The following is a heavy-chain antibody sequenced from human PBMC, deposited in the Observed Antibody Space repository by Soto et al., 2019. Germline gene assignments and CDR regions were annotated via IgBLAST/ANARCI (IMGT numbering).Heavy chain of an antibody. J-gene: IGHJ6*02. CDR1: GFTFSNYA. D-gene: IGHD3-16*01. V-gene: IGHV3-23*01. Sequence: PGGSLRLSCVASGFTFSNYATSWVRQAPGKGLEWVSTISGSDSNTYYADSVKGRFTISRDNSKNTLYLQMNSLRVEDTAVYYCASNRITKVYYYYGMDVWGQGATVTVSS. CDR3: ASNRITKVYYYYGMDV. CDR2: ISGSDSNT.